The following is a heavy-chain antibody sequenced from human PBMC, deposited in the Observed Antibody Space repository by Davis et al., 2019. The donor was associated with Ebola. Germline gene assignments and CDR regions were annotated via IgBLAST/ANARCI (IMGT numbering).Heavy chain of an antibody. CDR2: IVVGSGNT. D-gene: IGHD4-17*01. J-gene: IGHJ4*02. Sequence: SVKVSCKASGFTFTSSAMQWVRQARGQRLEWIGWIVVGSGNTNYAQKFRGRVTITADESTSTAYMELSSLRSEDTAVYYCARGWDGDYGYFDYWGQGTLVTVSS. CDR3: ARGWDGDYGYFDY. V-gene: IGHV1-58*02. CDR1: GFTFTSSA.